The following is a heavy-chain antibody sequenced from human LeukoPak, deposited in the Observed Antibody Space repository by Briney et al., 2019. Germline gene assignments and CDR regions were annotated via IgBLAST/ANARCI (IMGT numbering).Heavy chain of an antibody. CDR2: IYTSGST. Sequence: SETLSLTCTVSGGSISSGSYYWSWIRQPAGKGLAWIGRIYTSGSTNYNPSLKSRVTISVDTSKNQFSLKLSSVTAADTAVYYCARLATYCSSASCYRHFDYSGQGTLVTVSS. J-gene: IGHJ4*02. CDR3: ARLATYCSSASCYRHFDY. D-gene: IGHD2-2*02. CDR1: GGSISSGSYY. V-gene: IGHV4-61*02.